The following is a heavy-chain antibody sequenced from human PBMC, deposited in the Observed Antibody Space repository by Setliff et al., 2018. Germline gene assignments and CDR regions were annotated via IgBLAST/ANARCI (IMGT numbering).Heavy chain of an antibody. V-gene: IGHV4-34*01. CDR2: INHSGST. Sequence: PSETLSLTCAVYGGSFSGYYWSWIRQPPGKGLEWTGEINHSGSTNYNPSLKSRVTISVDTSKNQFSLKLSSVTAADTAVYYCARSGYYDFWSGFLNDAFDIWGQGTMVTVSS. CDR3: ARSGYYDFWSGFLNDAFDI. J-gene: IGHJ3*02. D-gene: IGHD3-3*01. CDR1: GGSFSGYY.